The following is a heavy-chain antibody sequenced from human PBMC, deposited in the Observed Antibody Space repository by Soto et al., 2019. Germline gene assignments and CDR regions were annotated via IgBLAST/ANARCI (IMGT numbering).Heavy chain of an antibody. Sequence: QLQLQESGPGLVKPSETLSLTCTVSGGSISSSSYYWGWIRQPPGKGLEWIGSIYYSGSTYYNPSLKSRVTISVDTSKNQFSLKLSSVTAADTAVYYCARLGKDYGDAYRPYYYYYYYMDVWGKGTTVTVSS. CDR2: IYYSGST. CDR1: GGSISSSSYY. J-gene: IGHJ6*03. D-gene: IGHD4-17*01. CDR3: ARLGKDYGDAYRPYYYYYYYMDV. V-gene: IGHV4-39*01.